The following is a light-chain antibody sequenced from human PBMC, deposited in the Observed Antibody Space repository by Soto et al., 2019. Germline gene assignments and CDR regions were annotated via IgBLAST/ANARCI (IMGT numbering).Light chain of an antibody. CDR2: LGA. CDR3: THAVQTPRI. CDR1: QILLHSNGNNC. J-gene: IGKJ4*01. V-gene: IGKV2-28*01. Sequence: DIEWTHSPLSLSVAAGEPASISCESIQILLHSNGNNCLDWYVQKPGQSPQLLICLGADRASGVHHSLSGTGSATDFIIKISRVEAADLGVYSCTHAVQTPRILGGSTKVHIK.